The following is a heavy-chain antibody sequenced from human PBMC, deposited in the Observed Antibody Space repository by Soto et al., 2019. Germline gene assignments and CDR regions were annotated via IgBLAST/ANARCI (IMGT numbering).Heavy chain of an antibody. D-gene: IGHD3-10*01. V-gene: IGHV5-51*01. CDR2: IYPGDSDT. CDR3: ARRISSFDYGHFDY. Sequence: PGESLKISCMGSGYKVSTWHNFTSYWIAWVRQMPGEGLEWMGIIYPGDSDTRYSPSFQGQVTISADKSISTAYLQWSSLKASDTAMYSCARRISSFDYGHFDYWGQGTLVTVCS. J-gene: IGHJ4*02. CDR1: GYKVSTWHNFTSYW.